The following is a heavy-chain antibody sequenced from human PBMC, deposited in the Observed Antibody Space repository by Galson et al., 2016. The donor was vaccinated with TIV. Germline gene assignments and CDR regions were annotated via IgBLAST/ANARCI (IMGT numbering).Heavy chain of an antibody. D-gene: IGHD3-3*01. CDR2: IGGSGGSP. Sequence: SLRLSCAAPGFSFSNYAMSWVRQAPGRGLEWVSGIGGSGGSPNYGDSVKGRFTISRDNSKNILYLQMNSLRAEDTAVHYCAKRPIITIFGAGSNYCDSWGQGTLVTVSS. CDR1: GFSFSNYA. V-gene: IGHV3-23*01. J-gene: IGHJ4*02. CDR3: AKRPIITIFGAGSNYCDS.